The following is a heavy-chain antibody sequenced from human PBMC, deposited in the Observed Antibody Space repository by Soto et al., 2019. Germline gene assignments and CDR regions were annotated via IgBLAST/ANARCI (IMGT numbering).Heavy chain of an antibody. CDR2: IYYSGST. V-gene: IGHV4-39*01. CDR1: GGSISSSSYF. CDR3: ARHPSDFWFDP. J-gene: IGHJ5*02. Sequence: QLQLQESGPGLVKPSETLSLTCSVSGGSISSSSYFWGWIRQPPGKGLEWIGSIYYSGSTYYNPSLMSRVTVSVDTSKNLFPLKLSSVTAADTAVYYCARHPSDFWFDPWGQGTLVTVSS. D-gene: IGHD2-21*02.